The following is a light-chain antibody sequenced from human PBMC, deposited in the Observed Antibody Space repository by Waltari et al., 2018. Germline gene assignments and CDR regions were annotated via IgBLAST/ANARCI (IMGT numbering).Light chain of an antibody. CDR1: SSDVGGYNF. CDR3: SSYTSSSTRGVV. V-gene: IGLV2-14*01. J-gene: IGLJ2*01. Sequence: QSALTQPASVSGSPGQSIILSCTGTSSDVGGYNFVSCYQQHPGKAPKLMIYDVTKRPSGVSDRFSGSKSGNTASLTISGLQAEDEADYYCSSYTSSSTRGVVFGGGTKVTVI. CDR2: DVT.